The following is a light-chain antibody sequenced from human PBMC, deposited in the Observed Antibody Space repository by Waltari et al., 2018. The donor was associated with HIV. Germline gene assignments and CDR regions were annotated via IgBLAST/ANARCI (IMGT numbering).Light chain of an antibody. V-gene: IGLV1-51*01. CDR1: IPNIGNDY. CDR3: GTWDRSLGGGV. Sequence: QSVLTQPPSVYAAPGQKVAISCSVSIPNIGNDYVFWYQHVPGSAPKLLIFDNDKRPTGTPDRFSGSKSSTSATLDITGLQTGDGADYYCGTWDRSLGGGVFGGGTKLTVL. CDR2: DND. J-gene: IGLJ3*02.